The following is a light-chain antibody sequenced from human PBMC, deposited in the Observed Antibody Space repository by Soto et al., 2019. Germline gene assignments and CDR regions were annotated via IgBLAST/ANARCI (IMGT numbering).Light chain of an antibody. CDR3: QQYGSSLT. J-gene: IGKJ4*01. CDR1: QSVSIN. V-gene: IGKV3-20*01. Sequence: EIVMSQSPATLSVSAGERATLSCRASQSVSINLAWYQQKPGQAPRLLIYGASSRAAGIPDRFSGSGSGTDFTLTISRLEPEDFAVYYCQQYGSSLTFGGGTKVDIK. CDR2: GAS.